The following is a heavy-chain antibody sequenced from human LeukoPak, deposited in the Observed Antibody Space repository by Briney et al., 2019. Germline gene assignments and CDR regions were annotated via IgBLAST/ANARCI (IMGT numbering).Heavy chain of an antibody. J-gene: IGHJ4*02. CDR2: ISGSGGST. CDR3: AKDAPYYDSSGYSLYFDY. D-gene: IGHD3-22*01. V-gene: IGHV3-23*01. Sequence: PGGSLRLSCAASGFTFSSHAMSWVRQAPGKGLEWVSAISGSGGSTYYADSVKGRFTISRDNSKNTLYLQMNSLRAEDTAVYYCAKDAPYYDSSGYSLYFDYWGQGTLVTVSS. CDR1: GFTFSSHA.